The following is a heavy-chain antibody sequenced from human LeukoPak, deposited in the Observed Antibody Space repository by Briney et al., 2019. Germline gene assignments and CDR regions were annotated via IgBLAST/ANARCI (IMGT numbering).Heavy chain of an antibody. V-gene: IGHV4-31*03. J-gene: IGHJ4*02. Sequence: SETLSLTCTVSGGSISSGGYYWSWIRQRPGKGLEWIGYIYYSGSTYYNPSLKSRVTISVDTSKNQFSLKLSSVTAADTAVYYCARGGDDCSGGSCYSDYWGQGTLVTVSS. CDR3: ARGGDDCSGGSCYSDY. CDR1: GGSISSGGYY. CDR2: IYYSGST. D-gene: IGHD2-15*01.